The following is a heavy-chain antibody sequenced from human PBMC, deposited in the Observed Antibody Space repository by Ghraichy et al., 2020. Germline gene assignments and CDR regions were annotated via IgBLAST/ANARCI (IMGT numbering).Heavy chain of an antibody. CDR2: ISGSGGST. CDR3: AKVGILGGPITDYYFDY. Sequence: GESLNISCAASGFTFSSYAMSWVRQAPGKGLEWVSAISGSGGSTYYADSVKGRFTISRDNSKNTLYLQMNSLRAEDTAVYYCAKVGILGGPITDYYFDYWGQGTLVTVSS. CDR1: GFTFSSYA. D-gene: IGHD1-26*01. J-gene: IGHJ4*02. V-gene: IGHV3-23*01.